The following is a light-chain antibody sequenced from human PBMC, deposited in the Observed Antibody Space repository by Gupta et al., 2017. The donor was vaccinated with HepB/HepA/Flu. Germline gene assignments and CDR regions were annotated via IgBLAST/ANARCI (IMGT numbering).Light chain of an antibody. CDR3: QQEYNFSET. CDR1: QSISSW. V-gene: IGKV1-5*03. CDR2: KAS. J-gene: IGKJ1*01. Sequence: DIQMTQSPSTLSASVGDRVTITCRASQSISSWLAWYQQRLGKAPKLLIYKASSLHSGVPSRFSGGGSGTXFTLTIXSLQPDDFAPYYCQQEYNFSETFGXGTKVEIK.